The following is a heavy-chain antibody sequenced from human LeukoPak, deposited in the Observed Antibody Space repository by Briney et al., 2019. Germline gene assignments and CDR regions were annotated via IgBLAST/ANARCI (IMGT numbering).Heavy chain of an antibody. Sequence: SETLSLTCAVYGGSFSGYYWGWIRQPPGKGLEWIGNIYYSGSTNYNPSLKSRVTISVDTSKNQFSLKLSSVTAADTAVYYCARARRGGPWTSYYYDSSGAFFDYWGQGTLVTVSS. CDR1: GGSFSGYY. CDR2: IYYSGST. D-gene: IGHD3-22*01. V-gene: IGHV4-59*01. CDR3: ARARRGGPWTSYYYDSSGAFFDY. J-gene: IGHJ4*02.